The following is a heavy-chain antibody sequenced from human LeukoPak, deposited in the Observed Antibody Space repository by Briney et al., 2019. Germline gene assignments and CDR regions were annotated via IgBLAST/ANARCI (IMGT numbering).Heavy chain of an antibody. J-gene: IGHJ4*02. V-gene: IGHV4-31*03. CDR2: ISYSGTP. Sequence: SETLSLTCTVSGGPITSEGYHWGWIRQHPGKGLERIGYISYSGTPYYNPSLKSRVAILIDTSTNQFSLRLNSVTAADTAVYYCARRAPWLVSGCFDYWGQGALVTVSS. D-gene: IGHD6-19*01. CDR3: ARRAPWLVSGCFDY. CDR1: GGPITSEGYH.